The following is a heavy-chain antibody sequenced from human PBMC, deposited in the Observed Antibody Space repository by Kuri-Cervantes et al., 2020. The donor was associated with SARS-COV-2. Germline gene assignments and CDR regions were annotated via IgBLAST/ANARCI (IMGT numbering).Heavy chain of an antibody. CDR3: ARTIFGVVIIANWFDP. CDR1: GVSVSHGTYT. Sequence: SETLSLTCAVSGVSVSHGTYTWSWIRQPPGKGLEWIGSIYHSGSTYYNPSLKSRVTISVDTSKNQFSLKLSSVTAADTAVYYCARTIFGVVIIANWFDPWGQGTLVTVSS. D-gene: IGHD3-3*01. J-gene: IGHJ5*02. V-gene: IGHV4-38-2*01. CDR2: IYHSGST.